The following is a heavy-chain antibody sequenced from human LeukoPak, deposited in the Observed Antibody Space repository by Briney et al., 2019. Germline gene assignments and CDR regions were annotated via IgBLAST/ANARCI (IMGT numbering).Heavy chain of an antibody. CDR2: FSGSGGST. CDR1: GFALSNYA. CDR3: AGFLEWLSYHPFDI. V-gene: IGHV3-23*01. J-gene: IGHJ3*02. D-gene: IGHD3-3*01. Sequence: GGSLRLSCAASGFALSNYAMTWVRQAPGKGLESVSSFSGSGGSTSFADSVKGRFTVSRDNSKNTLYLQMNSLRAEDTAVYYCAGFLEWLSYHPFDIWGQGTLVTVSS.